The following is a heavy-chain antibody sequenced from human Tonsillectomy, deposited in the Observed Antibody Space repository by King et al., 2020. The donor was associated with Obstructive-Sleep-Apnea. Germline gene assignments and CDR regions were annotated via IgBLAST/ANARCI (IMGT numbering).Heavy chain of an antibody. D-gene: IGHD6-19*01. V-gene: IGHV4-39*01. Sequence: QLQESGPGLVKPSETLSLTCTVSGGSISSSSYYWGWIRQPPGKGLEWIGSIYYSGSTYYNPSLKSRVTISVDTSKNQFSLKLSAVTAADTAVYYCARRVGSSGWPSYFDDWGQGTLVTVSS. J-gene: IGHJ4*02. CDR3: ARRVGSSGWPSYFDD. CDR2: IYYSGST. CDR1: GGSISSSSYY.